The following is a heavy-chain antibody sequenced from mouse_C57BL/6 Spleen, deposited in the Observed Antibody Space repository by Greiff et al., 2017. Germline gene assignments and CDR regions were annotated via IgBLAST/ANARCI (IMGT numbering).Heavy chain of an antibody. CDR3: ARGHMYYGSSYDY. CDR2: IHPNSGST. Sequence: QVQLQQPGAELVKPGASVKLSCKASGYTFTSYWMHWVKQRPGQGLEWIGMIHPNSGSTNYNEKFKSKATLTVDKSSSTAYMQLSSLTSEDSAVYYCARGHMYYGSSYDYWGQGTTLTVSS. V-gene: IGHV1-64*01. J-gene: IGHJ2*01. CDR1: GYTFTSYW. D-gene: IGHD1-1*01.